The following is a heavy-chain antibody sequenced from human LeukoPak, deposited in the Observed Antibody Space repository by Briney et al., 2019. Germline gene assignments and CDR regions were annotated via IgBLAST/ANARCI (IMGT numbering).Heavy chain of an antibody. V-gene: IGHV1-18*01. J-gene: IGHJ3*02. CDR2: ISAYNGNT. CDR1: GYTFTSYG. CDR3: ARESYYYDSSGYYDAFDI. D-gene: IGHD3-22*01. Sequence: ASVKVSCKASGYTFTSYGISWVRQAPGQGLEWMGRISAYNGNTNYAQKLQGRVTMTTDTSTSTAYMELRSLRSDDTAVYYCARESYYYDSSGYYDAFDIWGQGTMVTVSS.